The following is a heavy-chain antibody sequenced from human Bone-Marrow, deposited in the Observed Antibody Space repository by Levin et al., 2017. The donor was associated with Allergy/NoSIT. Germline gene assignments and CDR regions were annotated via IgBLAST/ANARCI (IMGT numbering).Heavy chain of an antibody. J-gene: IGHJ6*03. CDR1: GFTFSSYG. CDR3: AKWTHYQNYYYYYMDG. V-gene: IGHV3-30*18. D-gene: IGHD2-2*01. Sequence: GGSLRLSCAASGFTFSSYGMHWVRQAPGKGLEWVAVISYDGSNKYYADSVKGRFTISRDNSKNTLYLQMNSLRAEDTAVYYCAKWTHYQNYYYYYMDGWGKGTTVTVAS. CDR2: ISYDGSNK.